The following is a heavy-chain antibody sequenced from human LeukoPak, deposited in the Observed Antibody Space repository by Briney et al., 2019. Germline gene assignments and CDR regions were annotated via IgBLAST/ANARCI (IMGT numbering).Heavy chain of an antibody. Sequence: PGRSLRLSCAASGFTFSSYGMHWVRQAPGKGLEWVAVIWYDGGNKYYADSVKGRFTISRDNSKNTLYLQMNSLRAEDTAVYYCARDELPVDTAMALDYWGQGTLVTVPS. CDR3: ARDELPVDTAMALDY. D-gene: IGHD5-18*01. J-gene: IGHJ4*02. CDR1: GFTFSSYG. CDR2: IWYDGGNK. V-gene: IGHV3-33*01.